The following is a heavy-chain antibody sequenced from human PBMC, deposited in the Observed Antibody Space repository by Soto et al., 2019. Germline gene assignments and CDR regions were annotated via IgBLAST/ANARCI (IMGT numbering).Heavy chain of an antibody. D-gene: IGHD3-10*01. Sequence: GGSLRLSCVASGFTFSNYALHWVRQAPGKGLEWVAVVSYDGSNKYYADSVKGRFTISRDNSKNTLYLQMNSLRGEDTAVYSCARAYYFGSGSYHLPIDFWGQGTLVTVSS. CDR2: VSYDGSNK. CDR1: GFTFSNYA. CDR3: ARAYYFGSGSYHLPIDF. V-gene: IGHV3-30-3*01. J-gene: IGHJ4*02.